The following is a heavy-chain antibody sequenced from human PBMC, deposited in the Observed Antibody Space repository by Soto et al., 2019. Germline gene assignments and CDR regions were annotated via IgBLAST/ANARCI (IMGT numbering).Heavy chain of an antibody. CDR2: IYPGDSDT. Sequence: GESLKISCKGSGYSFTSYWIGWVRQMPGKGLEWMGIIYPGDSDTRYSPSFQGQVTISADKSISTAYLQWSSLKASDTAIYYCARVPRDSSGYYQLNWFDPWGQGTLVTVSS. CDR1: GYSFTSYW. CDR3: ARVPRDSSGYYQLNWFDP. V-gene: IGHV5-51*01. D-gene: IGHD3-22*01. J-gene: IGHJ5*02.